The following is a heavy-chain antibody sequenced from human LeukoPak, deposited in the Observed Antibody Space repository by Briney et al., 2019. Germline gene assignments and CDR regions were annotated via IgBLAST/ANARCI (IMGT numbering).Heavy chain of an antibody. J-gene: IGHJ6*03. Sequence: GGSPRLSCAASGFTVSSNYMSWVRQAPGKGLEWVSSISSSSSYIYYADSVKGRFTISRDNAKNSLYLQMNSLRAEDTAVYYCARETTPEGPLYYYYMDVWGKGTTVTVSS. CDR2: ISSSSSYI. CDR3: ARETTPEGPLYYYYMDV. V-gene: IGHV3-21*01. CDR1: GFTVSSNY. D-gene: IGHD1-1*01.